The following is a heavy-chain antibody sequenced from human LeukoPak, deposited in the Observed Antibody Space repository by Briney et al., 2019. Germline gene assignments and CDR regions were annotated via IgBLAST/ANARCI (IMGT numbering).Heavy chain of an antibody. CDR3: ARMTYYYHSGSRNWFDP. Sequence: ASVKVSCKASGYTFTGYYMHWVRQAPGQGLEWMGWINPNSGGTNYAQKFQGRVTMTRDTSISTAYMELSSLRSDDTAVYYCARMTYYYHSGSRNWFDPWGQGTLVTVSS. D-gene: IGHD3-10*01. CDR2: INPNSGGT. V-gene: IGHV1-2*02. J-gene: IGHJ5*02. CDR1: GYTFTGYY.